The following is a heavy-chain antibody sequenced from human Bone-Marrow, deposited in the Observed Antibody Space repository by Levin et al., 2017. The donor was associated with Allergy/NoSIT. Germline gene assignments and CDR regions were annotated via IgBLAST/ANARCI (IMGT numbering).Heavy chain of an antibody. V-gene: IGHV4-31*03. CDR1: GGSISSGVYF. CDR3: ARGITVFGVVLAVNDASDI. D-gene: IGHD3-3*01. J-gene: IGHJ3*02. CDR2: VSYSGIT. Sequence: TTSETLSLTCTVSGGSISSGVYFWSWIRQLPGKGLEWIGYVSYSGITFYNQSLKSRVTISGDTSKNLFSLNLSSVTAADTAVYYCARGITVFGVVLAVNDASDIWGQGTMVTVSS.